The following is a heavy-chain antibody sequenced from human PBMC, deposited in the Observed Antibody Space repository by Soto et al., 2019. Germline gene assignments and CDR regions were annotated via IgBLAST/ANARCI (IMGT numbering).Heavy chain of an antibody. V-gene: IGHV4-31*03. CDR3: ATVVCSGGSCYPGDWYFDL. Sequence: PSETLSLTCTVSGGSISSGGYYWSWIRQHPGKGLEWIGYIYYSGSTYYNPSLKSRVTISVDTSKNQFSLKLSSVTAADTAVYYCATVVCSGGSCYPGDWYFDLWGRGTLVTFSS. D-gene: IGHD2-15*01. CDR2: IYYSGST. J-gene: IGHJ2*01. CDR1: GGSISSGGYY.